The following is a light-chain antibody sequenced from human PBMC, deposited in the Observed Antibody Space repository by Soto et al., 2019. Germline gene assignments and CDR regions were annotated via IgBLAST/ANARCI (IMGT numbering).Light chain of an antibody. V-gene: IGKV1-39*01. J-gene: IGKJ3*01. Sequence: DIQMTQSPSSLSASVGDRVTITCRASQSISNYLNWYQQKPGKAPKLLIYAASRLQSGVPSRFSGSGSGTDFTLTISSLQPEDFATYYCQQSYTIPFTFGPGTKVDI. CDR2: AAS. CDR1: QSISNY. CDR3: QQSYTIPFT.